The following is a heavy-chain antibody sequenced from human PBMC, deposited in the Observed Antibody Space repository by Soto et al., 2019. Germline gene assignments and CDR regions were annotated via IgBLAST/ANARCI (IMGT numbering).Heavy chain of an antibody. V-gene: IGHV4-4*02. CDR2: IYHSGST. CDR3: ASSSLYGMDV. Sequence: SETLSLTCAVSGGSISSSNWWSWVRQPPGKGLEWIGEIYHSGSTNYNPSLKSRVTISVDTSKSQFSLKVGSVTAADTAVYYCASSSLYGMDVWGQGTTVTAP. J-gene: IGHJ6*02. CDR1: GGSISSSNW.